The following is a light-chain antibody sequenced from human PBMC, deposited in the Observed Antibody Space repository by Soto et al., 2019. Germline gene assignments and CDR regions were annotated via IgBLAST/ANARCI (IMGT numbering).Light chain of an antibody. J-gene: IGLJ2*01. Sequence: QLVLTQSPSASASLGGSVKLTCTLSSGHSSYAIAWHQQQPEKGPRFLMMLNSAGSQRKGDGLPDRFSGSSSGAERYLTISSLQSEDEADYYCQTCGTGIRVFGVWTKLTVL. CDR1: SGHSSYA. CDR3: QTCGTGIRV. V-gene: IGLV4-69*01. CDR2: LNSAGSQ.